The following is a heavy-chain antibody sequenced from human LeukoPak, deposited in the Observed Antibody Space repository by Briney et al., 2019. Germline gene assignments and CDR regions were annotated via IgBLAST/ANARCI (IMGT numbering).Heavy chain of an antibody. V-gene: IGHV3-9*01. CDR2: ISWNSGSI. Sequence: GGSLRLSCAASGFTFDDYAMHWVRQAPGKGLEWVSAISWNSGSIGYADSVKGRFTISRDNAKNSLYLQMNSLRAEDTALYYCAKARYSSSWYYFDYWGQGTLVTVSS. CDR3: AKARYSSSWYYFDY. J-gene: IGHJ4*02. D-gene: IGHD6-13*01. CDR1: GFTFDDYA.